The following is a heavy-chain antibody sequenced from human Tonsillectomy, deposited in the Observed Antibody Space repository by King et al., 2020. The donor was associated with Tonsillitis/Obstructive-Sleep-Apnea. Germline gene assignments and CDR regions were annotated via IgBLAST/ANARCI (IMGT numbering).Heavy chain of an antibody. CDR2: ISYDGSNK. CDR3: GRGITMVRGVRLYYGMDV. Sequence: HVQLVQSGGGVVQPGRSLRLSCAASGFTFSSYAVHWVRQAPGKGLEWVAVISYDGSNKYYADSVKGRFTISRDNSKNTLYLQMNSLRAEDTAVYYCGRGITMVRGVRLYYGMDVWGQGNTVTVSS. CDR1: GFTFSSYA. V-gene: IGHV3-30*04. J-gene: IGHJ6*02. D-gene: IGHD3-10*01.